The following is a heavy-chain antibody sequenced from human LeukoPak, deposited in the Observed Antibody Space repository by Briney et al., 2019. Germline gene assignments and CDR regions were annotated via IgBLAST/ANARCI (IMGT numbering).Heavy chain of an antibody. CDR3: ARGGIVGAFIDY. CDR2: ISGYNVNT. V-gene: IGHV1-18*01. CDR1: GYTFINYG. D-gene: IGHD1-26*01. J-gene: IGHJ4*02. Sequence: ASVTVSCKASGYTFINYGITWVRQAPGQGLEWMGWISGYNVNTNYAQKFQGRVTMTTDRSTTTAYMELRSLTSDDTAVYYCARGGIVGAFIDYWGQGTLVIVSS.